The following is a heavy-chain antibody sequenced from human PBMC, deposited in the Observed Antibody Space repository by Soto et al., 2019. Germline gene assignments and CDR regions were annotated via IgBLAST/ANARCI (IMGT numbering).Heavy chain of an antibody. V-gene: IGHV3-73*01. CDR2: IRDRAYNYAT. D-gene: IGHD3-10*01. J-gene: IGHJ4*02. Sequence: PGGSLRLSCEASGFVFKDSSIHWVRQASGKELEWVGRIRDRAYNYATAYAASVKGRFTISRDDSNNKAYLQMDSLKTEDTAIYYCTRLISAAQDYWGQGTLVTVSS. CDR1: GFVFKDSS. CDR3: TRLISAAQDY.